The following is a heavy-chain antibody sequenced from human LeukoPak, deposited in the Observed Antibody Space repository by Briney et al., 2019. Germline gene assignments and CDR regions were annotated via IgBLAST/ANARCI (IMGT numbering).Heavy chain of an antibody. D-gene: IGHD3-3*01. V-gene: IGHV6-1*01. J-gene: IGHJ4*02. Sequence: SQTLSLTCAISGDSVSSNSAAWNWIRQSPSRGLEWLGRTYYRSKWYNDYAVSVKSRITINPDTSKNQFSLQLNSVTPEDTAVYYCARATPFFYDFWSGPIDYWGQGTLVTVSS. CDR3: ARATPFFYDFWSGPIDY. CDR1: GDSVSSNSAA. CDR2: TYYRSKWYN.